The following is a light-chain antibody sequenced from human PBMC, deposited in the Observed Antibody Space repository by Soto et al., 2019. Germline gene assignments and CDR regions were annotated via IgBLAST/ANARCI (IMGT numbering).Light chain of an antibody. CDR1: QSVSNNY. J-gene: IGKJ2*01. Sequence: VLTQSPGTLSLSPGERATLSCRASQSVSNNYLAWYRQKPGQAPRLLIYDASTRAPGIPGRFSGSGSGTAFSLTIDRVEPEDFAVYYCQQYGKSPPNTFGQGTKLEI. V-gene: IGKV3-20*01. CDR2: DAS. CDR3: QQYGKSPPNT.